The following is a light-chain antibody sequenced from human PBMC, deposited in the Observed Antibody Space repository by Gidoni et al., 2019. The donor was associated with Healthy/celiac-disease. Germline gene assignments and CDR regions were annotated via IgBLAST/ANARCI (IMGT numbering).Light chain of an antibody. J-gene: IGKJ2*01. Sequence: DIQMTQSPSTLSASVGDRVTITCRASQSISSWLAWYQQKPGKAPKLLIYKASSLESGVPSRFSGSGSGTEFTLTISSLQPDDCATYYCQQYNSYRYTFGQWTKLEIK. CDR3: QQYNSYRYT. CDR1: QSISSW. CDR2: KAS. V-gene: IGKV1-5*03.